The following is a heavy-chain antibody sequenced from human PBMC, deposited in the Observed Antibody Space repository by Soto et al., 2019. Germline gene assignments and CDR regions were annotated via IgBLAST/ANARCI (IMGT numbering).Heavy chain of an antibody. V-gene: IGHV1-69*13. CDR3: ARDQYGVRGVIANYYYYGMDV. Sequence: SVKVSCKASGGTFSSYAISWVRQARGQGLEWMGGIIPIFGTANYAQKFQGRVTITADESTSTAYMELSSLRSEDTAVYYCARDQYGVRGVIANYYYYGMDVWGQGTTVTVS. J-gene: IGHJ6*02. CDR2: IIPIFGTA. CDR1: GGTFSSYA. D-gene: IGHD3-10*01.